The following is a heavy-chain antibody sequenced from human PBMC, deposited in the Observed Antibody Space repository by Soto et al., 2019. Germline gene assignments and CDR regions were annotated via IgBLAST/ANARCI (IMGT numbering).Heavy chain of an antibody. CDR2: IIPIFGTA. J-gene: IGHJ5*02. V-gene: IGHV1-69*12. CDR1: GGTFSSYA. Sequence: QVQLVQSGAEVKKPGSSVKVSCKASGGTFSSYAISWVRQAPGQGLEWMGGIIPIFGTANYAQKFQGRVTITADESTSTAYMELSSLRSEDTAVNYCARLVVVITSVSGWFDPWGQGTLVTVSS. D-gene: IGHD3-22*01. CDR3: ARLVVVITSVSGWFDP.